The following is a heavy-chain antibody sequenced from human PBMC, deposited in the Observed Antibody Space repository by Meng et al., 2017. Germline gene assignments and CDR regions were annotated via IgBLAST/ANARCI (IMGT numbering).Heavy chain of an antibody. CDR3: ASQALVRDKNKPIDY. D-gene: IGHD3-10*01. CDR2: INHSGST. CDR1: GGSFSGYY. Sequence: LQQWGAVLLNPSETLSLPCAVYGGSFSGYYWSWIRQPPGKGLEWIGEINHSGSTNYNPSLKSRVTISVDTSKNQFSLKLSSVTAADTAVYYCASQALVRDKNKPIDYWGQGTLVTVSS. J-gene: IGHJ4*02. V-gene: IGHV4-34*01.